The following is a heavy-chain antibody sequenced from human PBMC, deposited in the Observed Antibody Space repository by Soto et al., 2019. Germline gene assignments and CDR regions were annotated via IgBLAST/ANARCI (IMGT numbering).Heavy chain of an antibody. J-gene: IGHJ4*02. CDR1: GYTFSDYG. CDR2: ISAKNGNT. Sequence: ASVKVSCKASGYTFSDYGISWVRQAPGQGLEWMGWISAKNGNTNLAQKFRGRVTMTTDTSTSTVYMELRSLKPDDTAVYYCAREPPETPPDYWGQGTLVTGSS. V-gene: IGHV1-18*01. CDR3: AREPPETPPDY.